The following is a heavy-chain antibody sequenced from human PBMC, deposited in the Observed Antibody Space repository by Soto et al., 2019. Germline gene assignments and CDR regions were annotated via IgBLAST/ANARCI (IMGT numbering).Heavy chain of an antibody. V-gene: IGHV1-46*03. Sequence: QVQLVQSGAEVKKPGASVNISCKASGYSFSNHYMHWVRQAPGHGLEWMGTINPRTGNTLYAERFQDRVTMTRDASTCIVYMELTSLRSGDTAFYYCARDGPNCSSTSCFGEGDWFDPWGQGTLVTVSS. J-gene: IGHJ5*02. CDR2: INPRTGNT. CDR1: GYSFSNHY. CDR3: ARDGPNCSSTSCFGEGDWFDP. D-gene: IGHD2-2*01.